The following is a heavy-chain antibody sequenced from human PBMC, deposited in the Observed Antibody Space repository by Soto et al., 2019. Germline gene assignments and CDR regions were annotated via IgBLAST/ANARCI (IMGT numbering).Heavy chain of an antibody. CDR1: GFTFSSYA. CDR3: AKGRVGSQYSGSYSYYFDY. CDR2: ISGSGGST. V-gene: IGHV3-23*01. J-gene: IGHJ4*02. Sequence: PGGSLRLSCAASGFTFSSYAMSWVRQAPGKGLEWVSAISGSGGSTYYADSVKGRFTISRDNSKNTLYLQMNSLRAEDTAVYYCAKGRVGSQYSGSYSYYFDYWCQGTLVAVSS. D-gene: IGHD1-26*01.